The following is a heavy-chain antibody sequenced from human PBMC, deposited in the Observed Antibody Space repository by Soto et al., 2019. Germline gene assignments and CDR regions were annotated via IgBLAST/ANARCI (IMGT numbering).Heavy chain of an antibody. D-gene: IGHD1-26*01. CDR2: IYYSGST. V-gene: IGHV4-59*01. Sequence: SSETLSLTCTVSGGSISSYYWSWIRQPPGKGLEWIGYIYYSGSTNYNPSLKSRATISVDTSKNQFSLKLSSVTAADTAVYYCATSSGSYPGDAFDIWGQGTMVTVSS. CDR1: GGSISSYY. J-gene: IGHJ3*02. CDR3: ATSSGSYPGDAFDI.